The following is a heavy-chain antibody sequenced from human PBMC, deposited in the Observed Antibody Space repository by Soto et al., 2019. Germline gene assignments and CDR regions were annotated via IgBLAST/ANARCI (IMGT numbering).Heavy chain of an antibody. CDR2: ITSGNGDT. Sequence: GASVKVSCKASGYSFTSCPMRWVRQAPGQSLEWVGWITSGNGDTKYSQRFQGRVSITRDTSASTTYMELSSLTSEDTAVYYCARTYGDYIRYFDYWGQGTLVTVSS. CDR1: GYSFTSCP. D-gene: IGHD4-17*01. J-gene: IGHJ4*02. CDR3: ARTYGDYIRYFDY. V-gene: IGHV1-3*01.